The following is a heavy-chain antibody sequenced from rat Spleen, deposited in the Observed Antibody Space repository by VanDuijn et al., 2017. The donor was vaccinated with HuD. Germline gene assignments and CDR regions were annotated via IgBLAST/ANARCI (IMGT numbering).Heavy chain of an antibody. CDR2: IRYDGRST. CDR1: GFTFSNSG. CDR3: ARGTYFRH. Sequence: EVQLVEAGGGLVQPGRSLKLSCAASGFTFSNSGMAWVRQAPTKGLEWVATIRYDGRSTFYRDSVRARFTISRDNAKSTLYLQMDSLQSEDTATYYCARGTYFRHWGQGVMVTVSS. V-gene: IGHV5-29*01. J-gene: IGHJ2*01. D-gene: IGHD4-6*01.